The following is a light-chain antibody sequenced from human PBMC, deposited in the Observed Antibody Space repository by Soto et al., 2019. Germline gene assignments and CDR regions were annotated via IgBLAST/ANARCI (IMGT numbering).Light chain of an antibody. Sequence: QSALTQPPSASGSPGQSVTISCTGTSSDVGGYNYVSWYQQYPGRAPKLMIYEVTKRPSGVPDRFSGSKSGNTASLYVSGLQAEDEADYYCSSYAASNNFYFVFGGGTQLTVL. CDR2: EVT. CDR1: SSDVGGYNY. CDR3: SSYAASNNFYFV. V-gene: IGLV2-8*01. J-gene: IGLJ3*02.